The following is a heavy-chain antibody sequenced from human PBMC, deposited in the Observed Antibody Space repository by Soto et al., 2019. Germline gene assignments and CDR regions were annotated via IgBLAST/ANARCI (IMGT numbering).Heavy chain of an antibody. CDR1: GGSISSYY. D-gene: IGHD6-13*01. CDR2: IYYSGST. CDR3: AKDQGSSWYEIDY. V-gene: IGHV4-59*01. J-gene: IGHJ4*02. Sequence: SETLSLTCTVSGGSISSYYWSWIRQPPGKGLEWIGYIYYSGSTNYNPSLKSRVTISVDTSKNQFSLKLSSVTAADTAVYYCAKDQGSSWYEIDYWGQGTLVTVSS.